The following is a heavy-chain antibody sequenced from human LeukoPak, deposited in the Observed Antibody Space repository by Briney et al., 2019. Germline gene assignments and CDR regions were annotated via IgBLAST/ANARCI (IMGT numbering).Heavy chain of an antibody. Sequence: ASVKVSCKASGYTFTDYYIHWVRQAPEQGLQWMGWLNPNSGDTNYAQKFQGRVSMTRDTSISTAYMELRRLRSDDTAVFYCARGRREVAFDIWGRGTMVTVSS. CDR1: GYTFTDYY. CDR3: ARGRREVAFDI. CDR2: LNPNSGDT. V-gene: IGHV1-2*02. J-gene: IGHJ3*02.